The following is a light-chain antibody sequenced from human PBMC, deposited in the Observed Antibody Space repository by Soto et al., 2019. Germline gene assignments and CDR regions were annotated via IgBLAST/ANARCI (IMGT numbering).Light chain of an antibody. Sequence: QSVLTQPPSASGTPGQRVTISCSGSSSNIGSNTVNWYQQLPGTAPKLLIYSNNQRPSGVPDRFSGSKSGTSASLAISGVQSEDEDDYYCAAWDDSLNGHVVFGGGTQLTVL. CDR2: SNN. V-gene: IGLV1-44*01. J-gene: IGLJ2*01. CDR1: SSNIGSNT. CDR3: AAWDDSLNGHVV.